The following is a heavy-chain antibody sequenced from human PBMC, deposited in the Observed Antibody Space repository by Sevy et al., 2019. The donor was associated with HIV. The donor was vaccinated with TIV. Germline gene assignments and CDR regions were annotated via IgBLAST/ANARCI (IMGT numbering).Heavy chain of an antibody. D-gene: IGHD5-18*01. V-gene: IGHV3-23*01. J-gene: IGHJ4*02. CDR2: ISGSGGST. Sequence: GESLKISCAASGFTFSSYAMSWVRQAPGKGLEWVSAISGSGGSTYYADSVKGRFTISRDNSKNTLYLQMNSLRAEDTAVYYCAKVAGYSYGLIDYWGQGTLVTVSS. CDR3: AKVAGYSYGLIDY. CDR1: GFTFSSYA.